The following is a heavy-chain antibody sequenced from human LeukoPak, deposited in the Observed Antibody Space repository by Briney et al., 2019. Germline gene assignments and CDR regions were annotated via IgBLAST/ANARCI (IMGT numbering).Heavy chain of an antibody. Sequence: GGSLRLSCAASGFTFSSYSMNWVRQAPGKGLEWVSSISSSSSYIYYADSVKGRFTISRDNAKNSLYLQMNSLRAEDTAVYYCARDLGDLLRAFDYWGQGTLVTVSS. CDR3: ARDLGDLLRAFDY. J-gene: IGHJ4*02. V-gene: IGHV3-21*04. CDR1: GFTFSSYS. CDR2: ISSSSSYI. D-gene: IGHD1-26*01.